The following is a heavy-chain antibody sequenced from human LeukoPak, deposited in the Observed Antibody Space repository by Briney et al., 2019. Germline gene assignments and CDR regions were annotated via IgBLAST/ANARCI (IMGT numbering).Heavy chain of an antibody. CDR2: TNSDGSDT. D-gene: IGHD2/OR15-2a*01. CDR1: GFTFRSSW. J-gene: IGHJ6*02. V-gene: IGHV3-74*01. Sequence: GGSLRLSCAASGFTFRSSWMHWVRQAPGKGLVWVSRTNSDGSDTRYADSVKGRFTISRDNAKNTLYLQMNSLRAEDTAVYYCAKYVSAKGPPYALGVWGQGTTVTVSS. CDR3: AKYVSAKGPPYALGV.